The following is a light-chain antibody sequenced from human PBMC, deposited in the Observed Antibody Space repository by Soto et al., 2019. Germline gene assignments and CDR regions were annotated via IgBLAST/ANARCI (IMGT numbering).Light chain of an antibody. Sequence: QSVLTQPASVSGSPGQSITSSCTGTSSDVGGYNYVSWYQQHPGKAPKLMIYDVSNRPSGVSNRFSGSKSGNTASLTISGLQAEDEADYYCSSYTSSSSLWVFGTGTKLTVL. V-gene: IGLV2-14*01. CDR3: SSYTSSSSLWV. CDR1: SSDVGGYNY. J-gene: IGLJ1*01. CDR2: DVS.